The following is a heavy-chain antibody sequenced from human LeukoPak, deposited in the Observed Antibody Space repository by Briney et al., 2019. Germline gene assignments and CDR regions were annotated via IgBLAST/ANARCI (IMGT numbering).Heavy chain of an antibody. V-gene: IGHV3-66*01. Sequence: GGSLRLSCAVSGFTVCSNYMSWVRQAPGQGLEWVSVIYSGGSTYYADSVKGRFTISRDNSKNTLFLQMNSLRAEDTAVYYCARDPNWVYFDYWGQGTLVTVSS. CDR2: IYSGGST. J-gene: IGHJ4*02. CDR1: GFTVCSNY. D-gene: IGHD1-1*01. CDR3: ARDPNWVYFDY.